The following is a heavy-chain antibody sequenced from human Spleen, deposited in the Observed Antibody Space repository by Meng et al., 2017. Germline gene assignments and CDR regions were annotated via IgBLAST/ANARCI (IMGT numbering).Heavy chain of an antibody. CDR1: GFTFSSYS. CDR2: ISSSSSYI. Sequence: GESLKISCAASGFTFSSYSMNWVRQAPGTGLEWVSSISSSSSYIYYADSVKGRFTISRDNAKNSLYLQMNSLRAEDTAVYYCARDHVAVAGSVDYWGQGTLVTVSS. V-gene: IGHV3-21*01. CDR3: ARDHVAVAGSVDY. J-gene: IGHJ4*02. D-gene: IGHD6-19*01.